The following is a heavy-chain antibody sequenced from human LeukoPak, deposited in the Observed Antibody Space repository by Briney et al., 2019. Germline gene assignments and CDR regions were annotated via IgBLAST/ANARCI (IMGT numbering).Heavy chain of an antibody. CDR2: ISSRSSYI. Sequence: GGSLRLSCAASGFTLSSYSMNWVRQAPGKGLEWVSYISSRSSYIYYADSVKGRFTISRDNAKNSLYLQMNSLRAEDTAVYYCARLMYSSSWSENYYGMDVWGQGTTVTVSS. CDR1: GFTLSSYS. J-gene: IGHJ6*02. D-gene: IGHD6-13*01. V-gene: IGHV3-21*01. CDR3: ARLMYSSSWSENYYGMDV.